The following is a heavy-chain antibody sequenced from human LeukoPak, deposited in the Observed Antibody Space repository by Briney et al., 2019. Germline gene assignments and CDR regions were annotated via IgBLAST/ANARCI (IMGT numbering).Heavy chain of an antibody. D-gene: IGHD3-3*01. J-gene: IGHJ1*01. CDR3: ARESITIFGVVTAAEYFQH. V-gene: IGHV1-46*01. Sequence: ASVKVSCKASGYTFTSYYMHWVRQAPGQGLEWMGIINPSGGSTSYAQKFQGRVTMTRDMSTSTVYMELSSLRSEDTAVYYCARESITIFGVVTAAEYFQHWGQGTLVTVSS. CDR1: GYTFTSYY. CDR2: INPSGGST.